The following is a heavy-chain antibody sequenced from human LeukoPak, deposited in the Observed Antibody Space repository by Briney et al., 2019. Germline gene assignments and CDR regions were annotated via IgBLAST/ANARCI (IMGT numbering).Heavy chain of an antibody. J-gene: IGHJ4*02. V-gene: IGHV4-34*01. CDR2: INHSGST. CDR3: AATGTAAGAADFDY. Sequence: NPSETLSLTCAVYGGSFSGYYWSWIRQPPGKGLEWIGEINHSGSTNYNPSLKSRVTISVDTSKNQFSLKLSSVTAADTAVYYCAATGTAAGAADFDYWGQGTLVTVSS. CDR1: GGSFSGYY. D-gene: IGHD6-19*01.